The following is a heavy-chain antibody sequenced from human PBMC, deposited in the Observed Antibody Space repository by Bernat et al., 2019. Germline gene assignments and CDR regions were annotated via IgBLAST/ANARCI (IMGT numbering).Heavy chain of an antibody. D-gene: IGHD7-27*01. V-gene: IGHV3-15*01. CDR1: GLTFRDAW. Sequence: EVQLVESGGGLVRPGGSLRLSCAVSGLTFRDAWMAWVRQGPGKGLEWVARIKSRSAGGTTDYAAPVEGRFTISRDDSKNMAYLQMNSLRSDDTAVYFCTTDLWVWGQGILVTVSS. CDR3: TTDLWV. J-gene: IGHJ4*02. CDR2: IKSRSAGGTT.